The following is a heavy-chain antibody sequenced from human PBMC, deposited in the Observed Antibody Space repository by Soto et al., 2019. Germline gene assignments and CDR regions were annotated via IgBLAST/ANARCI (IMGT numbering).Heavy chain of an antibody. D-gene: IGHD1-26*01. CDR3: ARALYPVGGSYPYYFDY. CDR1: GYTFTSYG. J-gene: IGHJ4*02. CDR2: ISAYNGNT. Sequence: ASVKVSCKASGYTFTSYGISWVRQAPGQGLEWMGWISAYNGNTNYAQKLQGRVTMTTDTSTSTAYMELRSLRSDDTAVYYCARALYPVGGSYPYYFDYWGQGTLVTVSS. V-gene: IGHV1-18*01.